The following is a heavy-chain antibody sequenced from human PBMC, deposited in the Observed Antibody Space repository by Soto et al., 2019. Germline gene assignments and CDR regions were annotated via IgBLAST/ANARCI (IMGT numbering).Heavy chain of an antibody. Sequence: GGSLRLSWVASGFSFSSYAMSWVRQAPGKGLEWVSVISGSDGSTYYADSVKGRFTISRDNSKNTLYLQMNSLRAEDTAIYYCAKDRERDAWYEDYWGQGTLVTVSS. CDR2: ISGSDGST. CDR1: GFSFSSYA. V-gene: IGHV3-23*01. D-gene: IGHD6-13*01. CDR3: AKDRERDAWYEDY. J-gene: IGHJ4*02.